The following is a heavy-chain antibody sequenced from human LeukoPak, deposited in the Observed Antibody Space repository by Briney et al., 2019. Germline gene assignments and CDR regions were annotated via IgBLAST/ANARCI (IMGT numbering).Heavy chain of an antibody. J-gene: IGHJ4*02. Sequence: GSLRLSCTASGFTFSSDSINWVRQAPGKGLEWISFISSSSRYIYYADTVKGRFTVSRDNAKNSSYLQINSLRADDTALYYCARGMTASAFDYWGQGTPVTVSS. CDR1: GFTFSSDS. CDR2: ISSSSRYI. V-gene: IGHV3-21*01. CDR3: ARGMTASAFDY. D-gene: IGHD5-18*01.